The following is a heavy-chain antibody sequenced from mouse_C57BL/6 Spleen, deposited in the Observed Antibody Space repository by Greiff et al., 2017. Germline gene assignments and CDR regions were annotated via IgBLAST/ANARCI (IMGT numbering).Heavy chain of an antibody. Sequence: VQLQQSGPELVKPGASVKISCKASGYAFSSSWMNWVKQRPGKGLEWIGRIYPGDGDTNYNGKFKGKATLTADKSSSTAYMQLSSLTSEDSAVYFCAREDYGSSSWFAYWGQGTLVTVSA. V-gene: IGHV1-82*01. CDR2: IYPGDGDT. D-gene: IGHD1-1*01. CDR3: AREDYGSSSWFAY. CDR1: GYAFSSSW. J-gene: IGHJ3*01.